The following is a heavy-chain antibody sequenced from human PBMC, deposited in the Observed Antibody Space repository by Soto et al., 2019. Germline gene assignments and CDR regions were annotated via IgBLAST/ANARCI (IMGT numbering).Heavy chain of an antibody. Sequence: LRLSCAASGFTFSSSDINWVRQAPGKGLEWVSYITSRDGSKYYADSVKGRFTISRDNARNSLYLQMNSLSAEDTAVYYCATRGPASSFDYWGQGTQVTVSS. V-gene: IGHV3-48*03. CDR2: ITSRDGSK. D-gene: IGHD3-10*01. CDR3: ATRGPASSFDY. CDR1: GFTFSSSD. J-gene: IGHJ4*02.